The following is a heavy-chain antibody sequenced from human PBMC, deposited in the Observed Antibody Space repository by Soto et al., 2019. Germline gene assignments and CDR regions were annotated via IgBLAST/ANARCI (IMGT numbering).Heavy chain of an antibody. CDR2: IYYSGST. J-gene: IGHJ4*02. D-gene: IGHD3-3*01. CDR1: GGSISSSSYY. CDR3: ARLLWKRTYYDFWSGPESPALPDY. Sequence: PSETLSLTCTVSGGSISSSSYYWGWIRQPPGKGLEWIGSIYYSGSTYYNPSLKSRVTISVDTSKNQFSLKLSSVTAADTAVYYCARLLWKRTYYDFWSGPESPALPDYWGQGTLVTVSS. V-gene: IGHV4-39*01.